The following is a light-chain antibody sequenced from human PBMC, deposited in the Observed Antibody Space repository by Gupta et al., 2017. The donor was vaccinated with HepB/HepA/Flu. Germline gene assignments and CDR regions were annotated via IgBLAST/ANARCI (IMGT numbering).Light chain of an antibody. J-gene: IGKJ2*01. CDR3: QQYGSPPRT. CDR1: RGVSNSQ. Sequence: EIVFTQSPGTLSLSPRGRATLSCRASRGVSNSQLAWYQHKTGQAPRLLIYGASSRATGIPERFSGSGSGTDFTLTIYRLEPEDFAVYYCQQYGSPPRTFGQGTKLEIK. CDR2: GAS. V-gene: IGKV3-20*01.